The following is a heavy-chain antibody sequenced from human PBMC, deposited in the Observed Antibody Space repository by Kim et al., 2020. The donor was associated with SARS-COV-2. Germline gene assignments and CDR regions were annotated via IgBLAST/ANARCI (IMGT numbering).Heavy chain of an antibody. CDR1: GFTFSSYG. Sequence: GGSLRLSCAASGFTFSSYGMHWVRQAPGKGLEWVAVISYDGSNKYYADSVKGRFTISRDNSKNTLYLQMNSLRAEDTAVYYCAKDLGVGDYDILTEGGMDVWGQGTTVTVSS. CDR3: AKDLGVGDYDILTEGGMDV. CDR2: ISYDGSNK. D-gene: IGHD3-9*01. J-gene: IGHJ6*02. V-gene: IGHV3-30*18.